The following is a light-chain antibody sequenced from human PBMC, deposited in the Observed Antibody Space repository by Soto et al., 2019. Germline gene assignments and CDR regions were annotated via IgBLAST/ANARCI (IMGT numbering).Light chain of an antibody. J-gene: IGKJ1*01. CDR3: QQYNNWPRT. Sequence: ELVMTQSPATLYVSPGERATLSCRASQSVSSNLAWYQQKPGQAPRLLIYGASTRATGIPARFSGSGSGTEFTLTISSLQSEDFAVYYCQQYNNWPRTFGQGTKV. V-gene: IGKV3D-15*01. CDR2: GAS. CDR1: QSVSSN.